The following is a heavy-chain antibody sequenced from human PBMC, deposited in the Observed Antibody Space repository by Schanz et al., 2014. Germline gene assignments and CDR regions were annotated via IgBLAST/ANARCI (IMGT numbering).Heavy chain of an antibody. CDR3: AKGSMVRGASLDS. Sequence: EVQLVESGGGLIHPGGSLRLSCAASGFTFSDSWMHWVRQAPGKGLVWVSRTSHDGSFTTFADSVKGRFTVSRDNSKNSLYLQMNSLTTDDTALYYCAKGSMVRGASLDSWGQGTPVTVAS. V-gene: IGHV3-74*02. J-gene: IGHJ4*02. D-gene: IGHD3-10*01. CDR1: GFTFSDSW. CDR2: TSHDGSFT.